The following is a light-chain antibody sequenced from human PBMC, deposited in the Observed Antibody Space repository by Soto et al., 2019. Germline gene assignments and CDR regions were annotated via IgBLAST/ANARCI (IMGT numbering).Light chain of an antibody. CDR1: QSISSS. V-gene: IGKV1-39*01. Sequence: DIQMTQSPSTLSASVGDRVTITCRASQSISSSLNWYQQKPGKAPKLLIYDASSLASGVPSRFSGSGSGTDFTLTISSLQPEDFATYYCQQSYSTPLTFGGGTKVEIK. J-gene: IGKJ4*01. CDR2: DAS. CDR3: QQSYSTPLT.